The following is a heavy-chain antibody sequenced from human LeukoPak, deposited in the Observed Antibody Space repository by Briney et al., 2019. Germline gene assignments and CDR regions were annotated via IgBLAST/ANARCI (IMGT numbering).Heavy chain of an antibody. CDR2: THTSGST. D-gene: IGHD2-2*03. J-gene: IGHJ4*02. V-gene: IGHV4-4*07. CDR1: GGSVGNYY. Sequence: SQTLSLTCTVSGGSVGNYYWSWIRQPAGKGLEWIGRTHTSGSTNYNPSLKSRVTMSVDTSKNQFSLKLTSVTAADTAVYYCARGRWKTGMDSPYYFDYWGQGTLVTVSS. CDR3: ARGRWKTGMDSPYYFDY.